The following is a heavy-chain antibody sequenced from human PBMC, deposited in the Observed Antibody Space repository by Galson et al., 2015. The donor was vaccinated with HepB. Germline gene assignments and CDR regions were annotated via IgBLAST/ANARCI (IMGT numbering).Heavy chain of an antibody. D-gene: IGHD5-18*01. CDR2: INSDGSST. CDR3: AREGYSYGLLDAFDI. J-gene: IGHJ3*02. CDR1: GFTFSSYW. Sequence: SLRLSCAASGFTFSSYWMHWVRQAPRKGLVWVSRINSDGSSTSYADSVKGRFTISRDNAKNTLYLQMNSLRAEDTAVYYCAREGYSYGLLDAFDIWGQGTMVTVSS. V-gene: IGHV3-74*01.